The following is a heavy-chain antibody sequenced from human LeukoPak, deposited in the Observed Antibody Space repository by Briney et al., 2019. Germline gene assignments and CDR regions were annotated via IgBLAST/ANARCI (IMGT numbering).Heavy chain of an antibody. D-gene: IGHD3-3*01. J-gene: IGHJ6*03. Sequence: SVKVSCKASGGTFSSYAVSWVRQAPGQGLEWMGGIIPIFGTANHAQKFQGRVTITADESTSTAYMELSSLRSEDTAVYYCARQGEYYDFWSGYKKHYYYYYMDVWGKGTTVTVSS. CDR1: GGTFSSYA. V-gene: IGHV1-69*13. CDR2: IIPIFGTA. CDR3: ARQGEYYDFWSGYKKHYYYYYMDV.